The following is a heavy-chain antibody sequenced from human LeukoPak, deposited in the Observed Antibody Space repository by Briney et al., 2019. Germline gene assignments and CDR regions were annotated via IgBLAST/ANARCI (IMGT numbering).Heavy chain of an antibody. J-gene: IGHJ4*02. Sequence: PGRSLRLSCAASGFTFSSYVMHRVRQAPGKGLEWVSAISGSGGSTYYADSVKGRFTISRDNSKNTLYLQMNSLRAEDTAVYYCANPGPGIAAAAMKWGGYWGQGTLVTVSS. V-gene: IGHV3-23*01. CDR1: GFTFSSYV. CDR3: ANPGPGIAAAAMKWGGY. D-gene: IGHD6-13*01. CDR2: ISGSGGST.